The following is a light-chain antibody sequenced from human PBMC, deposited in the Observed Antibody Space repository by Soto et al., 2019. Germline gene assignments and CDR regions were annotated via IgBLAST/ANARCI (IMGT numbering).Light chain of an antibody. J-gene: IGKJ3*01. CDR1: QSISNY. CDR2: AAS. V-gene: IGKV1-39*01. Sequence: DIQMTQSPSSLSASVGDRVTITCRASQSISNYLNWYQHKVGKAPKLLISAASTLQSGVPSRFSSGRSATDFTPTIRSSLPADVSAYYCQQPYSTTIFTFGPGTKVDIK. CDR3: QQPYSTTIFT.